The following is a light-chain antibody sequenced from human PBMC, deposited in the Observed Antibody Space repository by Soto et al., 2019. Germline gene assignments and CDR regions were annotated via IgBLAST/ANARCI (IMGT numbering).Light chain of an antibody. J-gene: IGKJ1*01. V-gene: IGKV3-20*01. CDR1: QSVSSNY. CDR2: IAS. Sequence: EIVLTQSPGTLSLSPGERATLSCRASQSVSSNYLAWYQQKPGQAPRLLIYIASGRATGIPDRFSGSGSGTDFTITISRVEPEDFAVYYCQQYGSSPWTFGQGTKVEIK. CDR3: QQYGSSPWT.